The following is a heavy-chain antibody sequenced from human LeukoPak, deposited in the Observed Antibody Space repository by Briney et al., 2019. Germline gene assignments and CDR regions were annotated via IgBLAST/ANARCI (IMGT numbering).Heavy chain of an antibody. V-gene: IGHV4-59*08. CDR2: IYYTGST. D-gene: IGHD6-6*01. J-gene: IGHJ6*02. CDR1: GGSISSYH. CDR3: ARRGAARRYDGLDV. Sequence: SETLSLTCTVSGGSISSYHWSWIRQPPGKGLEWIGYIYYTGSTSYNPSLRSRVSISLDTSNNQFSLNLSSVTAADTAIYYCARRGAARRYDGLDVWGHGTTVTVSS.